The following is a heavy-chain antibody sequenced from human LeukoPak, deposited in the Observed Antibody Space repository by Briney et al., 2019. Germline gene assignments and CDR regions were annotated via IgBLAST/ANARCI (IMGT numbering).Heavy chain of an antibody. V-gene: IGHV4-61*02. CDR2: IYTSGDT. D-gene: IGHD3-22*01. CDR3: AREYRSGYFYVHDAFDM. CDR1: GDSISSDTYY. Sequence: SETLSLTCTVSGDSISSDTYYWSWIRESAGKGLEWIGRIYTSGDTYYNPSLKSRVTISVDTSKNQFSLKLTSVTAADAAMYYCAREYRSGYFYVHDAFDMWGQGTMVIVSS. J-gene: IGHJ3*02.